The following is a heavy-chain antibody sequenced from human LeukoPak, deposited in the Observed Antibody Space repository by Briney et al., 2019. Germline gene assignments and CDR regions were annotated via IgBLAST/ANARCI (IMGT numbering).Heavy chain of an antibody. Sequence: SETLSLTCTVSGGSISSYSWSWIRQPPGKGLEWIGYIYHSGSTYYNPSLKSRVTISVDRSKNQFSLKLSSVTAADTAVYYCAREGPYPTARDAFDIWGQGTMVTVSS. V-gene: IGHV4-30-2*01. CDR1: GGSISSYS. CDR2: IYHSGST. CDR3: AREGPYPTARDAFDI. J-gene: IGHJ3*02.